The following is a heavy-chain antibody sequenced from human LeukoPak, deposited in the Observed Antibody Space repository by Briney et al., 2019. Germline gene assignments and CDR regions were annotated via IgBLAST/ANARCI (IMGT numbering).Heavy chain of an antibody. D-gene: IGHD6-19*01. CDR2: ISYDGSNK. CDR1: GFTFSNYA. V-gene: IGHV3-30-3*01. J-gene: IGHJ5*02. Sequence: GGSLRLSCAASGFTFSNYAMHWVRQAPGKGLEWVAVISYDGSNKYYTDSVKGRFSISRDNSKNTLYLEMNSLRLEDTAVYYCARDGEQWLVTWFDPWGQGTLVTVAS. CDR3: ARDGEQWLVTWFDP.